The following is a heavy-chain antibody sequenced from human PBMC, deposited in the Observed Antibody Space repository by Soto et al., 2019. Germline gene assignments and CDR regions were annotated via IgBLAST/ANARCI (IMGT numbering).Heavy chain of an antibody. CDR1: GGTFSSYT. V-gene: IGHV1-69*02. D-gene: IGHD3-22*01. Sequence: QVQLVQSGAEVKKPGSSVKVSCKASGGTFSSYTISWVRQAPGQGLEWMGRIIPILGIANYAQKFQGRVTITADKSTSTAYMELSSLRSEDTAVYYCVRTGSSGYEYYFDYWGQGTLVTVSS. CDR3: VRTGSSGYEYYFDY. J-gene: IGHJ4*02. CDR2: IIPILGIA.